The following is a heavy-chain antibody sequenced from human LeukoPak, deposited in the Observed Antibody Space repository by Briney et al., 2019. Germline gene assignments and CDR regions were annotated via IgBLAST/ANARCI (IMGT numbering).Heavy chain of an antibody. V-gene: IGHV4-61*02. CDR2: IYTSGST. Sequence: PSETLSLTCTVSGGSISSGSYYWSWIRQPAGKGLEWIGRIYTSGSTNYNPSLKSRVTISVDTSKNQFSLKLSSVTAADTAVYYCAREANWGYYYYYMDVWGKGTTVTVSS. CDR3: AREANWGYYYYYMDV. D-gene: IGHD7-27*01. CDR1: GGSISSGSYY. J-gene: IGHJ6*03.